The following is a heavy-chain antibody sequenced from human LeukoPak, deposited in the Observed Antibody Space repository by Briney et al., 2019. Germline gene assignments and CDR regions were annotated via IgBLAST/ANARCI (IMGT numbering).Heavy chain of an antibody. J-gene: IGHJ4*02. V-gene: IGHV3-30*03. CDR3: ASGGLMGATDSFSY. CDR1: GFTFSSYG. Sequence: GRSLRLSCAASGFTFSSYGMQWVRQAPGKGLEWVGVISYDGSNKYYADSVKGRCTVSRDNSKNTLYLQMNSLRSDDTAVYYCASGGLMGATDSFSYWGQGTLVTVSS. CDR2: ISYDGSNK. D-gene: IGHD1-26*01.